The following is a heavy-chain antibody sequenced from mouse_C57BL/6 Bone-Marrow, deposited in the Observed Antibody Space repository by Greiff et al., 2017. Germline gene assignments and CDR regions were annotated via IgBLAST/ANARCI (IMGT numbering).Heavy chain of an antibody. CDR1: GFNIKDYY. D-gene: IGHD1-1*02. CDR2: IDPEDGVT. Sequence: VQLQQSGAELVKPGASVKLSCTASGFNIKDYYMHWVKQRPEQGLEWIGRIDPEDGVTKYAPNFQGKATITADTSSTAAYLQLSSLTSDDTAVYCGARGPMEDWFSYWGQGTLVTV. CDR3: ARGPMEDWFSY. V-gene: IGHV14-2*01. J-gene: IGHJ3*01.